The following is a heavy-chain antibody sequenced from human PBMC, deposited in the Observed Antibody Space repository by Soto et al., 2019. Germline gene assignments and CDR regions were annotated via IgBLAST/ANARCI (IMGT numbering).Heavy chain of an antibody. V-gene: IGHV3-7*01. CDR3: AREDFYRFDY. J-gene: IGHJ4*02. CDR1: GFTFTSYW. CDR2: IKEDGSAK. Sequence: EVQLVESGGGLVQPGGYLRVSCAASGFTFTSYWRSWVRQAPGKGLEWVANIKEDGSAKYYLDSVKGRLTISRDNAKNSLYLQMSSLRAEDTAVYYCAREDFYRFDYWGQGNLVTVS.